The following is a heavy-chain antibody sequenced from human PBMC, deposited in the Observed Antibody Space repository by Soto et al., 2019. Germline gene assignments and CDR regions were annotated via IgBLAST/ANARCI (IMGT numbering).Heavy chain of an antibody. CDR2: INGYGHGA. J-gene: IGHJ4*02. CDR3: VRDLNGDFYY. D-gene: IGHD3-10*01. Sequence: QVQLVQSGAEVRQPGASVKVSCKASGYSFTTYGMSWVRQAPGQGLEYMGWINGYGHGAKYVQRFQGRFSVTTDTSTNTVYMDLRSVTSDDPAVYYCVRDLNGDFYYWGQGTVVIVSP. V-gene: IGHV1-18*01. CDR1: GYSFTTYG.